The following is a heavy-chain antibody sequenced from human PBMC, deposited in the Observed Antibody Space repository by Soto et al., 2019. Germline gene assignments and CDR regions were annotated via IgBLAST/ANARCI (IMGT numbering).Heavy chain of an antibody. CDR2: INWNSGSI. J-gene: IGHJ1*01. CDR1: GFTFDDYA. D-gene: IGHD1-26*01. V-gene: IGHV3-9*01. Sequence: GGSLRLSCAASGFTFDDYAMHWVRQVPGKGLEWVSGINWNSGSIGYADSVKGRFAISRDNAKNSLHLQMNSLRAEDTAFYYCVTDARTKWYSGQLRHWGQGTLVTVSS. CDR3: VTDARTKWYSGQLRH.